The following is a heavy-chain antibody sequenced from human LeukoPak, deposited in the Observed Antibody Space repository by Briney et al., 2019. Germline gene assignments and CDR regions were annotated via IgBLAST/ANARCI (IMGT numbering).Heavy chain of an antibody. J-gene: IGHJ5*02. D-gene: IGHD1-1*01. Sequence: GESLKISCKGSGYIFTTYWIGWVRQMPGKGLEWMGIIYPGDSDTRYSPSFQGQVTISADKSISTAYLQWSSLKASDTAIYYCARLGTTGTLYNWFDPWGQGTLVTVSS. CDR1: GYIFTTYW. CDR3: ARLGTTGTLYNWFDP. V-gene: IGHV5-51*01. CDR2: IYPGDSDT.